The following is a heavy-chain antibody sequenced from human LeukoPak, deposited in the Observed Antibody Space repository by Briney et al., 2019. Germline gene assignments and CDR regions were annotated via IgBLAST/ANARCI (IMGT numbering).Heavy chain of an antibody. J-gene: IGHJ6*02. CDR1: GFTVSSNY. D-gene: IGHD4-11*01. CDR3: ARGNSNYGYYGMDV. V-gene: IGHV3-53*01. Sequence: GGSLRLSCAASGFTVSSNYMSWVRQAPGKGLEWVSVIYSGVSTYYADSVKGRFTISRDNSKNTLYLQMNSLRAEDTAVYYCARGNSNYGYYGMDVWGQGTTVTVSS. CDR2: IYSGVST.